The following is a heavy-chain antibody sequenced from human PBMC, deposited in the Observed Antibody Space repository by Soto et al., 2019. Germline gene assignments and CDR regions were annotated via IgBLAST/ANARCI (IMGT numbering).Heavy chain of an antibody. CDR2: ISAYNGNT. J-gene: IGHJ4*02. Sequence: QVQLVQSGAEVKKPGASVKVSCKASGYTFTSYGISWVRQAPGQGLEWMGWISAYNGNTNYAQKLQGRVTMTTDTSTSTAHMALRSLGSDDTALYYCASDSPPVDYWGQGTLVTVSS. CDR3: ASDSPPVDY. V-gene: IGHV1-18*01. CDR1: GYTFTSYG.